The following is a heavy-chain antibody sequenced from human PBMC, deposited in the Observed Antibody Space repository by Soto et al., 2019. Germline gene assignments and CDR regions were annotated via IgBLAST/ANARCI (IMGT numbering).Heavy chain of an antibody. CDR3: ARGLYDSGGYLSFQY. V-gene: IGHV3-53*01. D-gene: IGHD3-22*01. CDR1: GVTVSSKY. CDR2: IFSGGST. Sequence: GGSRRLYCAASGVTVSSKYMSWVRQAPGKGLGWVSVIFSGGSTYYADSVKGRFTISRDNSENTLYLQMNSLRAEDTAVYYCARGLYDSGGYLSFQYWGQGTLVTVSS. J-gene: IGHJ1*01.